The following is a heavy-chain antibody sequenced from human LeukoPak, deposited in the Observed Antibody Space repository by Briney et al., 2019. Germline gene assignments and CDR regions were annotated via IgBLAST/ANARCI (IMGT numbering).Heavy chain of an antibody. D-gene: IGHD3-10*01. Sequence: SETLSLTCAVYGGSFSGYYWSWIRQPPGKGLEWIGEINHSGSTNYNPSLKSRVTISGDTSKNQFSLKLSSVTAADTAVYYCARVGSGSYYGWFDPWGQGTLVTVAS. CDR1: GGSFSGYY. CDR2: INHSGST. V-gene: IGHV4-34*01. J-gene: IGHJ5*02. CDR3: ARVGSGSYYGWFDP.